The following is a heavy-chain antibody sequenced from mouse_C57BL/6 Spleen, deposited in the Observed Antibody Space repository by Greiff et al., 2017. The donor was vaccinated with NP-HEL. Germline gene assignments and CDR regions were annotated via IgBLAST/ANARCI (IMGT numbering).Heavy chain of an antibody. D-gene: IGHD1-1*01. Sequence: QVQLQQSGPELVMPGASVKLSCKASGYTFTSYCINWVKQRPGQGLEWIGWIYPSDGSTKYNEKFKGKATLTVDTSSSTAYMELHHLTSEDSAVYFGERSKTTVVPWYFDDWGTGTTVTVSS. V-gene: IGHV1-85*01. J-gene: IGHJ1*03. CDR2: IYPSDGST. CDR1: GYTFTSYC. CDR3: ERSKTTVVPWYFDD.